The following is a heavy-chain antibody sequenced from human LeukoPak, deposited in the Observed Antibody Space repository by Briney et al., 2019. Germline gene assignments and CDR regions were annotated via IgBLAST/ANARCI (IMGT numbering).Heavy chain of an antibody. CDR3: ARGGCSGGDCDSGFDY. D-gene: IGHD2-15*01. J-gene: IGHJ4*02. V-gene: IGHV1-46*04. CDR1: GYTFTTYY. Sequence: ASVKVSCKASGYTFTTYYIHWVRQAPGQELEWMGLINPTGGSTYYAQTLQGRVTMTRDTSTTTVYMELSSLRSEDTAVYYCARGGCSGGDCDSGFDYWGQGTLVTVSS. CDR2: INPTGGST.